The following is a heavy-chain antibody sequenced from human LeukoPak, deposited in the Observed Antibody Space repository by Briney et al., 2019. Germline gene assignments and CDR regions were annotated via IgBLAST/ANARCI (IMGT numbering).Heavy chain of an antibody. CDR2: ISGSGGST. Sequence: QSGGSLRLSCAASGFTFNGAWMNWVRQAPGKGLEWVSGISGSGGSTYYAGSVKGRFAISRDNSKNTLYLQMNSLRAEDTAVYYCAKEPDYGDYFDYWGQGTLVTVSS. CDR3: AKEPDYGDYFDY. V-gene: IGHV3-23*01. D-gene: IGHD4-17*01. CDR1: GFTFNGAW. J-gene: IGHJ4*02.